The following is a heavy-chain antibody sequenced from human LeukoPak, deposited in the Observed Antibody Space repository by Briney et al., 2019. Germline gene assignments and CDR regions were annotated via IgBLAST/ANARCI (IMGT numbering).Heavy chain of an antibody. CDR1: GFTFSDYY. D-gene: IGHD6-19*01. CDR3: GSALAVAGLFDY. J-gene: IGHJ4*02. Sequence: SLRLSCAASGFTFSDYYMSWIRQAPGKGLEWVSYISSSGSTIYYADSVKGRFTISRDNAKNSLYLQMNSLRAEDTAVYYCGSALAVAGLFDYWGQGTLVTVSS. V-gene: IGHV3-11*01. CDR2: ISSSGSTI.